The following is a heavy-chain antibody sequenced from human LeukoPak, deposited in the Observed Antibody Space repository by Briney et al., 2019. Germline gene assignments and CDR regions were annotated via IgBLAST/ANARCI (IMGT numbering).Heavy chain of an antibody. V-gene: IGHV3-30*02. J-gene: IGHJ3*02. CDR3: ATSLPDIVVVPAASSYAFDI. CDR1: GFTFSTYG. CDR2: IPYDGSNK. D-gene: IGHD2-2*01. Sequence: GGSLRLSCTASGFTFSTYGMHWVRQAPGKGLEWVAFIPYDGSNKYYANSVKGRFTISRDNSKNTLYLQMNSLRAEDTAVYYCATSLPDIVVVPAASSYAFDIWGQGTMVTVSS.